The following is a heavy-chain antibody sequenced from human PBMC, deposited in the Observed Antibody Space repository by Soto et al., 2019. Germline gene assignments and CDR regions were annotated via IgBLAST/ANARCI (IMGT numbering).Heavy chain of an antibody. V-gene: IGHV3-21*01. J-gene: IGHJ3*02. CDR3: ARDNRYYGSGSFYWRAFDI. CDR2: ISSTGSYI. D-gene: IGHD3-10*01. CDR1: GFPFSTYN. Sequence: PGGSLRLSCAASGFPFSTYNMNWVRQAPGKGLEWVSSISSTGSYIYYADSVKGRFTIARDNAKNSLFLQMNSLRAEDTSVYYCARDNRYYGSGSFYWRAFDIWGQGTMVT.